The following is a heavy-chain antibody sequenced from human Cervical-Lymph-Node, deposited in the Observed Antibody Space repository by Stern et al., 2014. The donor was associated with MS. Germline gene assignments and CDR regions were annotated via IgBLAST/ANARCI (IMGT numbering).Heavy chain of an antibody. CDR1: GGSFSSSNW. CDR3: VYGGFHSPFAY. Sequence: QVQLQESGPGLVKPSGTLSLTCNVSGGSFSSSNWWSWVRQTPGKGLEWIGAISHSGSTSYTPSLKSRVTMSIDKSKRQFSLNLISVIAADTAVYYCVYGGFHSPFAYWGQGKLVTVSS. J-gene: IGHJ4*02. CDR2: ISHSGST. D-gene: IGHD4-23*01. V-gene: IGHV4-4*02.